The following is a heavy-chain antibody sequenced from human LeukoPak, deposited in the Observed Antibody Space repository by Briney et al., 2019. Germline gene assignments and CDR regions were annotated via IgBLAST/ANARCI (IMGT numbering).Heavy chain of an antibody. Sequence: ASETVSCKPSGYTFTSYYMHWVRQAPGQGLEWMGIINPSGGSTNYAQKFQGRVTMTRDTSTSTVYMELSGLRSEDTAVYYCARRYCSGGDCPLGYWGQGTLVTVSS. CDR2: INPSGGST. D-gene: IGHD2-15*01. CDR3: ARRYCSGGDCPLGY. V-gene: IGHV1-46*01. J-gene: IGHJ4*02. CDR1: GYTFTSYY.